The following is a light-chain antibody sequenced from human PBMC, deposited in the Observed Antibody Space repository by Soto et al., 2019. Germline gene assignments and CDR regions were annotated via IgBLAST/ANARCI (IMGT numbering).Light chain of an antibody. V-gene: IGKV1-33*01. Sequence: DIQITQSPSSLSASVVDRVTITSQASHDIRKYLNWYQQKTGKAPRLLIYDASNMEKGVTSRFTGSGSGTDFILTISSLQPEDIATYYCQQYENFPITFGQGTRLEIK. CDR2: DAS. CDR1: HDIRKY. CDR3: QQYENFPIT. J-gene: IGKJ5*01.